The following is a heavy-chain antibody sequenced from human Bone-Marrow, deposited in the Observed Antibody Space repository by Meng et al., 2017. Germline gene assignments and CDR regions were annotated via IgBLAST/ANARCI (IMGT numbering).Heavy chain of an antibody. CDR1: GDSLSTYY. Sequence: QVQLQESGPGLVKPWETLSLTCTVSGDSLSTYYWSWIRQPPGKRLEWIGYINYSGRTNYIPSLRSRATISVDTSKNQISLKLTSMSAADTAVYYCARRPEWLGYFDYWGQGTLVTVSS. CDR3: ARRPEWLGYFDY. D-gene: IGHD3-3*01. J-gene: IGHJ4*02. CDR2: INYSGRT. V-gene: IGHV4-59*01.